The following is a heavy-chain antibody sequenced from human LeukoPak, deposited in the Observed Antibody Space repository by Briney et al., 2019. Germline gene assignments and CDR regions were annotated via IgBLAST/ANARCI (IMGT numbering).Heavy chain of an antibody. CDR3: ARASSGSPTAFDY. Sequence: PGGSLRLSCAASGFTFSSYGMHWVRQAPGKGLEWVAVIWYDGSNKYYADSVKGRFTISRDNSKNTLYLQMNSLRAEDTAVYYCARASSGSPTAFDYWGQGTLVTVSS. D-gene: IGHD1-26*01. CDR1: GFTFSSYG. J-gene: IGHJ4*02. V-gene: IGHV3-33*01. CDR2: IWYDGSNK.